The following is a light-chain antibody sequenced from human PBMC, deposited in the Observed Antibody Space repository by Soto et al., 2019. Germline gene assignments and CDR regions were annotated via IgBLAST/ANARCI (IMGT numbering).Light chain of an antibody. CDR1: QSVSSSY. CDR3: QHYSSSPPEFT. V-gene: IGKV3-20*01. Sequence: EIVLTQSPATLSLSPGERATLSCRASQSVSSSYLAWYQQRPGQAPRLLIFGASYRATGIPDRFSGSGSGTDFTPTISRLEPEDFAVYYCQHYSSSPPEFTFGPGTKVDSK. J-gene: IGKJ3*01. CDR2: GAS.